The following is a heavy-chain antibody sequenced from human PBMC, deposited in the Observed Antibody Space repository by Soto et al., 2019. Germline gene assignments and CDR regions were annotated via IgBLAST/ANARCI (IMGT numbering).Heavy chain of an antibody. CDR1: GLKCSSSG. Sequence: LSCAAPGLKCSSSGRHRVRQAKGKGLEWVAVISYDGSNKYYADSVKGRFTISRDNSKNTLYLQMNSLRAEDTAVYFCARDPISLYGPRYGMDVWVQRTMVTGSS. CDR3: ARDPISLYGPRYGMDV. D-gene: IGHD3-10*01. CDR2: ISYDGSNK. V-gene: IGHV3-30-3*01. J-gene: IGHJ6*02.